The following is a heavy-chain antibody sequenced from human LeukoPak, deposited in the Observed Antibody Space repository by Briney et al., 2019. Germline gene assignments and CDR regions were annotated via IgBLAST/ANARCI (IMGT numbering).Heavy chain of an antibody. D-gene: IGHD5-18*01. CDR1: GGSISSGGYY. CDR3: ARRPRIQLWSPPFDY. CDR2: IYYSGST. J-gene: IGHJ4*02. Sequence: SETLSLTCTVSGGSISSGGYYWSWIRQHPGEGLEWIGYIYYSGSTYYNPSLKSRVIISVDTSKNQFSLKLSSVTAADTAVYYCARRPRIQLWSPPFDYWGQGTLVTVSS. V-gene: IGHV4-31*03.